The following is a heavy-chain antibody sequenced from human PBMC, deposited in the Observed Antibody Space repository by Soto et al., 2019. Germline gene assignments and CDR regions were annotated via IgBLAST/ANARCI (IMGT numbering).Heavy chain of an antibody. CDR3: AKETPVAGDFDY. D-gene: IGHD6-19*01. CDR1: GFTFSRYA. CDR2: ISESGGRT. J-gene: IGHJ4*02. V-gene: IGHV3-23*01. Sequence: GGSLRLSCSASGFTFSRYAMTWVRQAPGKGLEWVSGISESGGRTGYADSAKGRFTISRDNSKNTLYLEMNSLRAEDTAVYYCAKETPVAGDFDYWGQGTLVTVSS.